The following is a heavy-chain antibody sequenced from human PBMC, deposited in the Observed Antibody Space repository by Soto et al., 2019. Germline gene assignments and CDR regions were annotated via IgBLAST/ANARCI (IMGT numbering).Heavy chain of an antibody. CDR1: GGTFSSYA. D-gene: IGHD3-22*01. Sequence: QVQLVQSGAEVKKPGSSVKVSCKASGGTFSSYAISWVRQAPGQGLEWMGGIIPIFGTANYAQKFQGRVTITADEAKSTAYMELSSLRSEDTAVYYCARDRRITMIAGAFDIWGQGPMVTVSS. CDR3: ARDRRITMIAGAFDI. CDR2: IIPIFGTA. V-gene: IGHV1-69*01. J-gene: IGHJ3*02.